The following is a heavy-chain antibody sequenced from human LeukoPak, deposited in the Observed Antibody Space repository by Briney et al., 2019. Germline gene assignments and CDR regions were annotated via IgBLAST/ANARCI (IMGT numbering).Heavy chain of an antibody. Sequence: VASVKLSRKASAGTFSSYAIGLVRQAPGQGLEWVGGIIPIFGTANYAQKFQGRVTITAAKSTTTAYMELSSLRSEDTAVYYRARGVKGGSYPPYYYYYYMDVWGKGTTVSVSS. D-gene: IGHD1-26*01. CDR2: IIPIFGTA. CDR1: AGTFSSYA. CDR3: ARGVKGGSYPPYYYYYYMDV. V-gene: IGHV1-69*06. J-gene: IGHJ6*03.